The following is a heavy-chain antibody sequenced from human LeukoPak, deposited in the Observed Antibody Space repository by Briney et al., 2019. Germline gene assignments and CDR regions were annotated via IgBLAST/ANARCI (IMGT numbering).Heavy chain of an antibody. Sequence: SVKVSCKASGYTFTGYYMHWVRQAPGHGLEWMGWINPNSGGTNYAQKFQGRVTMTRDTSISTAYMELSRLRSDDTAVYYCAREEANYYDSSGYPLDYWGQGTLVTVSS. CDR3: AREEANYYDSSGYPLDY. CDR2: INPNSGGT. CDR1: GYTFTGYY. V-gene: IGHV1-2*02. D-gene: IGHD3-22*01. J-gene: IGHJ4*02.